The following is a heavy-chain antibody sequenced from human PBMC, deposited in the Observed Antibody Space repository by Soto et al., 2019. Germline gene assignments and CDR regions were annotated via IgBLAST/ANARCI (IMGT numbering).Heavy chain of an antibody. J-gene: IGHJ4*02. CDR2: IYWDDDK. V-gene: IGHV2-5*02. D-gene: IGHD1-26*01. CDR3: AHISGSAGFDY. Sequence: QITLKESGPPLVKPTQPLTLTCTFSGFSLSTSGVGVGWIRQPPGKALEWLALIYWDDDKRYSPSLKSRLTITKDTPKNQVVLTMTTMDPVDTATYYCAHISGSAGFDYWGQGTLVTVSS. CDR1: GFSLSTSGVG.